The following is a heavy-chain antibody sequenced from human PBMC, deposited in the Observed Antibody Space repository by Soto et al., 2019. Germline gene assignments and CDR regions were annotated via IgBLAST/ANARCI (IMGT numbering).Heavy chain of an antibody. D-gene: IGHD1-20*01. J-gene: IGHJ4*02. Sequence: ASVKVSCKASGFTFTSSAVQWVRQARGQRLEWIGWIVVGSGNTNYAQKFQERVTITRDMSTSTAYMELSSLRSEDTAVYYCAALYNWNQTAVDYWGQGTLVTVSS. CDR2: IVVGSGNT. CDR1: GFTFTSSA. V-gene: IGHV1-58*01. CDR3: AALYNWNQTAVDY.